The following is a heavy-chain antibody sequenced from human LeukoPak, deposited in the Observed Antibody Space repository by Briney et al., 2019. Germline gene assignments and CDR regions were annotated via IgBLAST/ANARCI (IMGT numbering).Heavy chain of an antibody. J-gene: IGHJ5*02. CDR2: ISAYNGNT. V-gene: IGHV1-18*01. CDR3: ARVAGGYCSGGSCYSGWFDP. D-gene: IGHD2-15*01. Sequence: VASVKVSCKASGYTFTSYGISWVRQAPGQGLEWMGWISAYNGNTNYAQKLQGRVTMTTDTSTSTAYMELRSLRSDDTAVYYCARVAGGYCSGGSCYSGWFDPWGQGTLVTASS. CDR1: GYTFTSYG.